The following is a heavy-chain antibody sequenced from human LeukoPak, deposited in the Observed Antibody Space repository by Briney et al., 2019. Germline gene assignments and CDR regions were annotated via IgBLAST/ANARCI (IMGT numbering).Heavy chain of an antibody. CDR2: ISWNSGSI. D-gene: IGHD2-15*01. CDR3: AKAPTSLVSGWFDY. J-gene: IGHJ4*02. CDR1: GFTFDDCA. Sequence: GGSLRLSCAASGFTFDDCAMHWVRQAPGRGLEWVSGISWNSGSIGYADSVKGRFTVSRDNAKNSLYLQMHSRRAEDTALYYCAKAPTSLVSGWFDYWGQGTLVTVSS. V-gene: IGHV3-9*01.